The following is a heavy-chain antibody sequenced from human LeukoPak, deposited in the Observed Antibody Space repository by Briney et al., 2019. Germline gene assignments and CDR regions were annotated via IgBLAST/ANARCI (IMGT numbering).Heavy chain of an antibody. CDR2: INWNGGST. J-gene: IGHJ4*02. D-gene: IGHD6-13*01. Sequence: GGSLRLSCAASGFTFDDYGMSWVRQAPGNGLEWVSGINWNGGSTGYADSVKGRFTISRDNAKNSLYLQMNSLRAEDTALYYCATDRIAAAGNFDYWGQGTLVTVSS. CDR1: GFTFDDYG. CDR3: ATDRIAAAGNFDY. V-gene: IGHV3-20*04.